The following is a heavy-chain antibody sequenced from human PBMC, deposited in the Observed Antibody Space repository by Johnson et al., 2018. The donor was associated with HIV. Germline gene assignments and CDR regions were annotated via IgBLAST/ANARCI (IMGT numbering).Heavy chain of an antibody. V-gene: IGHV3-13*01. D-gene: IGHD2-21*01. CDR3: AREAVPRGLQSASGGAFDI. J-gene: IGHJ3*02. CDR1: EFTFTSYD. CDR2: VGTAGDT. Sequence: VQLVESGGGLVQPGGSLRLSCAASEFTFTSYDIHWVRQATGKGLEWVSAVGTAGDTYSPGAVKGRFTISRDNAKNSLYLEMNSLRAEDTAVYYCAREAVPRGLQSASGGAFDIWGQGTMVTVAS.